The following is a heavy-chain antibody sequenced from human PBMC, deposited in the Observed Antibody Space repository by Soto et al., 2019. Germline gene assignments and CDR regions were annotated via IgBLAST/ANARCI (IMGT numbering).Heavy chain of an antibody. Sequence: GGSLRLSCAASGFTFSSYGMHWVRQAPGKGLEWVAVISYDGSNKYYADSVKGRFTISRDNSKNTLYLQMNSLRAEDTAVYYCAKDYLAARPGDSPDPLHYWGQGTLVTVSS. J-gene: IGHJ4*02. CDR1: GFTFSSYG. CDR2: ISYDGSNK. D-gene: IGHD6-6*01. CDR3: AKDYLAARPGDSPDPLHY. V-gene: IGHV3-30*18.